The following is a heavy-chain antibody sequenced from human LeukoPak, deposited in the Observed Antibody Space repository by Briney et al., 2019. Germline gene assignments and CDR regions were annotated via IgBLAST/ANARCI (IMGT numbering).Heavy chain of an antibody. J-gene: IGHJ5*02. CDR1: GGSISSYY. CDR3: ARADYYDSSGSSGRTYWFAP. CDR2: ISYSGST. D-gene: IGHD3-22*01. V-gene: IGHV4-59*01. Sequence: SETLSLTCTVSGGSISSYYWSWIRQPPGKGLEWIGYISYSGSTNYNPSPKSRVTISVATSNNQFSLKLSSLTAADTAVYYCARADYYDSSGSSGRTYWFAPWGQGTLVTVSS.